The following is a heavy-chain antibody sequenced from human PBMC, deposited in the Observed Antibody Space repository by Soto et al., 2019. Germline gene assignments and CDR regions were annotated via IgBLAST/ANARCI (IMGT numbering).Heavy chain of an antibody. J-gene: IGHJ4*02. CDR1: GFTFSNAW. Sequence: EVQLVESEGGLVKPWGSLRLSCAASGFTFSNAWMSWVRQAPGKGLEWVGRIKSKTDGGTTDYAAPVKGRFTISRDDSKNTLYLQMNSLKTEDTAVYYCTTGPRIAAAGKVDYWGQGTLVTVSS. CDR2: IKSKTDGGTT. CDR3: TTGPRIAAAGKVDY. D-gene: IGHD6-13*01. V-gene: IGHV3-15*01.